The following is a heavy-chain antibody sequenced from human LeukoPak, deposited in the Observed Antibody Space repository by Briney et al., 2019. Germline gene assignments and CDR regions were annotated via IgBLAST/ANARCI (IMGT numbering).Heavy chain of an antibody. CDR3: ARVPAIAAAFFDY. CDR1: GGSISSYY. CDR2: IYYSGST. Sequence: SETLSLTCTVSGGSISSYYWSWIRQPPGKGLEWIGYIYYSGSTNYNPSLKSRVTISVDTSKNQFSLKLSSVTAADTAVYYCARVPAIAAAFFDYWGQETLVSVSS. J-gene: IGHJ4*02. V-gene: IGHV4-59*01. D-gene: IGHD6-13*01.